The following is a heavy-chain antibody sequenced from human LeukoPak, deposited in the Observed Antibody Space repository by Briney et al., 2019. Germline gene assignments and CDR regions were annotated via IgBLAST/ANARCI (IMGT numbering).Heavy chain of an antibody. CDR3: ARSGSTSPYYFDY. V-gene: IGHV3-48*03. CDR1: GFSFSGYE. J-gene: IGHJ4*02. D-gene: IGHD2-2*01. CDR2: ISTGSTI. Sequence: GGSLRLSCAASGFSFSGYEMNWVRQAPGKGLEWVSYISTGSTIYYADSVKGRFTISRDNPKKSLYLQMNSLRAEDTAVYYCARSGSTSPYYFDYWGQGTLVTVSS.